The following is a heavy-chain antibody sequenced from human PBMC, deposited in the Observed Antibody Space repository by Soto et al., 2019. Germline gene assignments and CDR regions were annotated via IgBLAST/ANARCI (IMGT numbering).Heavy chain of an antibody. V-gene: IGHV4-4*07. CDR1: GGSITDYS. J-gene: IGHJ4*02. CDR3: TRESGDNWTYHVD. CDR2: SSMNGNS. D-gene: IGHD1-7*01. Sequence: QVQLKESGPELVKPSETLSLTCTVSGGSITDYSWSWILQSAGKGLEWLGRSSMNGNSHYHPSLRSRVTMSIETSKNHFSLKLSSVTAADTAVYYCTRESGDNWTYHVDWGQGTLVNVTS.